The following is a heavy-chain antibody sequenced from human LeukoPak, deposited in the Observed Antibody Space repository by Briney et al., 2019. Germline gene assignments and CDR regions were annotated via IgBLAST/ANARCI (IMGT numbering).Heavy chain of an antibody. V-gene: IGHV3-53*01. J-gene: IGHJ3*02. D-gene: IGHD1-26*01. Sequence: GGSLRLSCAASGFIVSSNYMTWIRQAPGKGLEWVSVIYSDGKTYYADSVKGRFTISRDNSKNTLYLQMNSLRAEDTAVYYCAREWELQDAFDIWAQGTMVTVSS. CDR3: AREWELQDAFDI. CDR2: IYSDGKT. CDR1: GFIVSSNY.